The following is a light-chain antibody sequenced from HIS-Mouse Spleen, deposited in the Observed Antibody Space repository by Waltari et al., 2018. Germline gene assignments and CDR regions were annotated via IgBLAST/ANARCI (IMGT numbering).Light chain of an antibody. CDR2: GYN. CDR3: AAWDDSLSGWV. Sequence: QSVLTQPPSASGTPGQRVTIPCSGSSSNIGSNYVYWYQQHPGTAPKPRNYGYNQRPSGVPDRCSGSKSGTSASLAIRGLRSEDEADYYCAAWDDSLSGWVFGGGTKLTVL. J-gene: IGLJ3*02. CDR1: SSNIGSNY. V-gene: IGLV1-47*01.